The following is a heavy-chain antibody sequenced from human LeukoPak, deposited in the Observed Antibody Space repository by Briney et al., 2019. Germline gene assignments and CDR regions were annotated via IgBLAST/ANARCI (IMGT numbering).Heavy chain of an antibody. D-gene: IGHD3-22*01. V-gene: IGHV4-31*03. J-gene: IGHJ4*02. CDR3: ARLSNSRSYYFDY. CDR1: GGSISSGGYY. Sequence: SETLSLTCTVSGGSISSGGYYWSWIRQHPGKGLEWIGYIYYSGSTYYNPSLKSRVTISVDTSKNQFSLKLSSVTAADTAVYYCARLSNSRSYYFDYWGQGTLVTVSS. CDR2: IYYSGST.